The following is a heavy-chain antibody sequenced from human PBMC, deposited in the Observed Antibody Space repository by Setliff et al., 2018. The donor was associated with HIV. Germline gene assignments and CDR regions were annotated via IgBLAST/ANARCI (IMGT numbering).Heavy chain of an antibody. D-gene: IGHD4-17*01. V-gene: IGHV4-59*08. CDR2: IYYSGNT. CDR1: GGSISDYY. Sequence: KSSETLSLTCTVSGGSISDYYWTWIRQPPGKGLEWIGYIYYSGNTNYNPSLKSRVTISLDTSKNQFSLKLISLTAADTAVYYCARRGDYGGMGYWGLGTLVTAPQ. CDR3: ARRGDYGGMGY. J-gene: IGHJ4*02.